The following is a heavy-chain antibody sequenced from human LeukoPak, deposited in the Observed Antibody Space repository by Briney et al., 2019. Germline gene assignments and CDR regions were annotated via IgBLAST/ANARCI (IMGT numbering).Heavy chain of an antibody. CDR1: GYTFTGYY. Sequence: ASVRVSCKASGYTFTGYYMHWARQAPGQGLEWMGWINPNSGGTNYAQKFQGRVTMTRDTSISTAYMELSRLRSDDTAVYYCAREGWSSWYFQHWGQGTLVTVSS. J-gene: IGHJ1*01. CDR2: INPNSGGT. V-gene: IGHV1-2*02. CDR3: AREGWSSWYFQH. D-gene: IGHD6-13*01.